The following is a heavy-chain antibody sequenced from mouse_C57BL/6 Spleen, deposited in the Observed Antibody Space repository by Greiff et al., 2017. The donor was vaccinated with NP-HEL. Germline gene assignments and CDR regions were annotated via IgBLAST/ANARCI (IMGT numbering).Heavy chain of an antibody. V-gene: IGHV1-26*01. J-gene: IGHJ3*01. CDR1: GYTFTDYY. Sequence: EVQLQQSGPELVKPGASVKISCKASGYTFTDYYMNWVKQSHGKSLEWIGDINPNNGGTSYNQKFKGKATLTVDKSSSTAYMELRSLTSEDSAVYYCARRPPWFAYWGQGTLVTVSA. CDR2: INPNNGGT. CDR3: ARRPPWFAY.